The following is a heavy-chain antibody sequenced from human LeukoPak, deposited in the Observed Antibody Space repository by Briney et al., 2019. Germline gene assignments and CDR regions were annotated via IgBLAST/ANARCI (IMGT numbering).Heavy chain of an antibody. CDR2: IYSGGST. CDR3: ARDRDSGWALAY. CDR1: GFTISNNY. J-gene: IGHJ4*02. V-gene: IGHV3-53*01. D-gene: IGHD6-19*01. Sequence: GGSLRLSCAASGFTISNNYMSWVRQAPGKGLEWVSVIYSGGSTYYADSVKGRFTISRDNSENTLYLQMNSLRVEDTAVFYCARDRDSGWALAYWGQGTLVTVSS.